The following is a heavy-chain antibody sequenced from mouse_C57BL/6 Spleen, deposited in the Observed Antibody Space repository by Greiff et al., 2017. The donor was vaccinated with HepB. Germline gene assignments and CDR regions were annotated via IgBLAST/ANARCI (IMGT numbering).Heavy chain of an antibody. D-gene: IGHD1-1*01. CDR2: IYPGDGDT. V-gene: IGHV1-80*01. CDR3: ARNPLSTTVIRDWYFDV. J-gene: IGHJ1*03. CDR1: GYAFSSYW. Sequence: QVQLQQSGAELVKPGASVKISCKASGYAFSSYWMNWVKQRPGKGLEWIGQIYPGDGDTNYNGKFKGKATLTADKSSSTAYMQLSSLTSEDSAVYCCARNPLSTTVIRDWYFDVWGTGTTVTVSS.